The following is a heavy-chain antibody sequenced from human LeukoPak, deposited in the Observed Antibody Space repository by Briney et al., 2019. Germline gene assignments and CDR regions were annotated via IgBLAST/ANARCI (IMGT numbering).Heavy chain of an antibody. D-gene: IGHD3-10*01. Sequence: SETLSLTCAVSGASISSGGYSWTWIRQPPGKGLEWIGSIYYSGSTDYNPSLKSRVTMSVDRSKNQFSLNLSSVTAADTAVYYCARAKEITMVRGLIITFYFNYWGQGTLVTVSS. J-gene: IGHJ4*02. CDR1: GASISSGGYS. CDR3: ARAKEITMVRGLIITFYFNY. CDR2: IYYSGST. V-gene: IGHV4-30-2*01.